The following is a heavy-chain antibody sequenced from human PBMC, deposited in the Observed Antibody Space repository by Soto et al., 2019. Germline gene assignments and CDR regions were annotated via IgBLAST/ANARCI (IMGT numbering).Heavy chain of an antibody. J-gene: IGHJ6*02. Sequence: ASVKVSCKASGGTFSSYAISWVRQAPGQGLEWMGGIIPIFGTANYAQKFQGRVTITADESTSTAYMELSSLRSEDTAVYYCASPVGDGYNYDNYYYGMDVWGQGTTVTVSS. V-gene: IGHV1-69*13. CDR3: ASPVGDGYNYDNYYYGMDV. CDR1: GGTFSSYA. CDR2: IIPIFGTA. D-gene: IGHD5-12*01.